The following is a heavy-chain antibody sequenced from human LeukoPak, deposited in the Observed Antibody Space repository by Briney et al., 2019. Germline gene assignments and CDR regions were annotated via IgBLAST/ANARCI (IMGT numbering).Heavy chain of an antibody. J-gene: IGHJ4*02. D-gene: IGHD2-15*01. CDR2: ISSSSSYT. V-gene: IGHV3-11*06. CDR1: GFTFSDYY. CDR3: ARDLVKWSPIDLCDY. Sequence: PGGSLRLSCAASGFTFSDYYMSWIRQAPGKGLEWVSYISSSSSYTNYADSVKGRFTISRDNAKNSLYLQMNSLRAEDTAVYYCARDLVKWSPIDLCDYWGQGTLVTVSS.